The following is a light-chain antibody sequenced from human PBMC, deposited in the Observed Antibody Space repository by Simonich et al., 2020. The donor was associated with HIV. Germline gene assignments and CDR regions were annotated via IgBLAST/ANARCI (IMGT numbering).Light chain of an antibody. V-gene: IGKV1-5*03. Sequence: DIQMTQSPSTLSASVGDRVTITCRASQSISTWLAWYQQKPGKAPKLLTYKASSLESGVPSRFSGSGSGTEFTLTISSMQSEDFAVYYCQQYGSSQTFGQGTKVEIK. J-gene: IGKJ1*01. CDR3: QQYGSSQT. CDR1: QSISTW. CDR2: KAS.